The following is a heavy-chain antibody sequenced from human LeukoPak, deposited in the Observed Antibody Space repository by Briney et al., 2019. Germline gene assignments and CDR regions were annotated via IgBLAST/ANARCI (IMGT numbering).Heavy chain of an antibody. J-gene: IGHJ6*03. D-gene: IGHD6-19*01. Sequence: PSQTLSLTCTVSGGSISSGSYCWSWIRQPAGKGLEWIGHIHTSGSTNYNPSLKSRVTTSVDTTKNQFSLKLSSVTAADTAVYYCARGWSLYYYYMDVWGKGTTVTVSS. CDR3: ARGWSLYYYYMDV. V-gene: IGHV4-61*09. CDR2: IHTSGST. CDR1: GGSISSGSYC.